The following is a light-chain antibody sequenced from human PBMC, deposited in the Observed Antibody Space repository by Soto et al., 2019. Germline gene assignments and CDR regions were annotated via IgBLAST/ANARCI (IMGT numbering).Light chain of an antibody. Sequence: QSALTQPASVSGSPGQSITISCTGTNSDVGGYNFVSWYQQHPGKAPKLMIYDVSNRPSGVSNRFSGSKSGNTASLNISGLQAEDEADYYCSSYTSSSSPDVFRIGTKVTVL. CDR2: DVS. CDR1: NSDVGGYNF. CDR3: SSYTSSSSPDV. V-gene: IGLV2-14*01. J-gene: IGLJ1*01.